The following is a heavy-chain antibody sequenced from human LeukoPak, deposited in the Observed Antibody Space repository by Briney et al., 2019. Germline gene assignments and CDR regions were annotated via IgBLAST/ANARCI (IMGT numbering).Heavy chain of an antibody. CDR1: GYTFTGYY. CDR3: ARASADCSSTSCYSWNWFDP. CDR2: INPNSGGT. Sequence: ASVKVSCKASGYTFTGYYMHWVRQAPGQGLEWMGWINPNSGGTNYAQKFRGRVTMTRDTSISTAYMELSRLRSDDTAVYYCARASADCSSTSCYSWNWFDPWGQGTLVTVSS. V-gene: IGHV1-2*02. D-gene: IGHD2-2*02. J-gene: IGHJ5*02.